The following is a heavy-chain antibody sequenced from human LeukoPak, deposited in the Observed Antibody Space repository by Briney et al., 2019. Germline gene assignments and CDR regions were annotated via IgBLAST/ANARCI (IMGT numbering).Heavy chain of an antibody. V-gene: IGHV3-15*01. CDR1: EFTFSNVW. CDR2: IKSKTDGGTT. D-gene: IGHD3-10*01. CDR3: TTGLVLLWFGAFDY. Sequence: GGSLRLSCAASEFTFSNVWMTWVRQAPGKGMEWVGRIKSKTDGGTTDYAAPVKGRFTISRDDSKNTAYLQMNSLKIEDTAVYYCTTGLVLLWFGAFDYWGQGTLVTVSS. J-gene: IGHJ4*02.